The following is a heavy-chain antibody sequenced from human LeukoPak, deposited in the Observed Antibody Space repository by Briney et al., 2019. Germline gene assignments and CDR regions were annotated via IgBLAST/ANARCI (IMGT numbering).Heavy chain of an antibody. CDR1: GFTFSSYD. CDR2: IRYDGSNN. J-gene: IGHJ4*02. D-gene: IGHD3-10*01. CDR3: AKVKSYGSGSYPLDY. V-gene: IGHV3-30*02. Sequence: GGSLRLFCAASGFTFSSYDMHWVRQAPGKGLEWVAFIRYDGSNNYYADSVKGRFTISRDNSKNTLYLQMNSLRAEDTAVYYCAKVKSYGSGSYPLDYWGQGTLVTVSS.